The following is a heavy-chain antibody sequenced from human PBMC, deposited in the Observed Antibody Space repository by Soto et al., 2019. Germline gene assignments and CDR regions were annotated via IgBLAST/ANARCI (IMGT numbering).Heavy chain of an antibody. Sequence: GGSLRLSCAASGFTSSSYWMHWVRQAPGKGLVWVSRINGDGTSTEYADSVKGRFTISSDNAKNTLYLQMNSLRVEDTAVYYCAREGGHYGMDVWGQGTTVTVSS. V-gene: IGHV3-74*03. CDR2: INGDGTST. J-gene: IGHJ6*02. CDR1: GFTSSSYW. D-gene: IGHD2-15*01. CDR3: AREGGHYGMDV.